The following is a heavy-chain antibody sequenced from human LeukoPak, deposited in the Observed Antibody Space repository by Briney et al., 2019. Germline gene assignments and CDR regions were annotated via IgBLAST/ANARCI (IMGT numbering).Heavy chain of an antibody. CDR1: GGAVSSFY. D-gene: IGHD6-25*01. CDR3: ARHRFASAVILDY. Sequence: SETLSLTCSVSGGAVSSFYWSWIRQPPGKGLGWIGYFYYSGSTKYNPSLKSRVTMSGDTSKNQLSLKLGSVTAADTAVYYCARHRFASAVILDYWGQGDLVTVSS. V-gene: IGHV4-59*08. CDR2: FYYSGST. J-gene: IGHJ4*02.